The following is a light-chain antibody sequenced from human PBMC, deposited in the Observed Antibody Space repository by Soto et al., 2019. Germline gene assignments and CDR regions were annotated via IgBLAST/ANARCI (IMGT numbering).Light chain of an antibody. Sequence: IVSTKSPGTLSLSPGERATLSCRASQSVTDNYLAWYQQKPGQAPRLLIYDAFNGATGIPARFSGSGSGTDFTLTISILETEDSAFDFCHRCRSCPITFGHGPRLETK. CDR1: QSVTDNY. CDR2: DAF. CDR3: HRCRSCPIT. J-gene: IGKJ5*01. V-gene: IGKV3D-20*02.